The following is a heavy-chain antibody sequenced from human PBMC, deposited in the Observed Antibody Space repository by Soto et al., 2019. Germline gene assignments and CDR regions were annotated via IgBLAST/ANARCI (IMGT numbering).Heavy chain of an antibody. CDR3: ARDEDRQQLGGNYYYIMDV. CDR2: IMPIFRTP. D-gene: IGHD3-16*01. CDR1: GGTFSSSA. V-gene: IGHV1-69*12. J-gene: IGHJ6*02. Sequence: QVQLVQSGAEVKKPGSSVKVSCKASGGTFSSSAFSWVRQAPGQGLEWMGGIMPIFRTPDYAQKFQGRVTISADESTSTAYMELRSLTSVDTGVYYCARDEDRQQLGGNYYYIMDVWGQGTTVTVSS.